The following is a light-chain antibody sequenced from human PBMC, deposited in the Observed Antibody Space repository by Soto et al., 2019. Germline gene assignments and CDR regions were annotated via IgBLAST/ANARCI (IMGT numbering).Light chain of an antibody. J-gene: IGKJ2*01. CDR1: QSINNY. CDR3: QQSDGTPYT. Sequence: DIQMTQSPSYLSASVGDRVTITCRASQSINNYLNWYQQKPGEAPKLLIYEASKLQSGVPSRFSGSGSGTDFSLTSSSLQPEDCATYHCQQSDGTPYTFGQGTKGEIK. V-gene: IGKV1-39*01. CDR2: EAS.